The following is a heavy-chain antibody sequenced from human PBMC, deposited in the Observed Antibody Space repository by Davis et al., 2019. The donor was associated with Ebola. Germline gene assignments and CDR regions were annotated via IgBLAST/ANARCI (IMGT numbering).Heavy chain of an antibody. CDR2: IWYDGSNK. Sequence: GGSLRLSCPASGFTSSSYGMHWVRQVPGKGLEWVAVIWYDGSNKYYADSVKGRFTIPRDNSKKPPYLQMNSLRAEDTAVYYCAGEGVPYYYYYGMDVWGQGTTVTVSS. CDR1: GFTSSSYG. D-gene: IGHD4/OR15-4a*01. V-gene: IGHV3-33*01. CDR3: AGEGVPYYYYYGMDV. J-gene: IGHJ6*02.